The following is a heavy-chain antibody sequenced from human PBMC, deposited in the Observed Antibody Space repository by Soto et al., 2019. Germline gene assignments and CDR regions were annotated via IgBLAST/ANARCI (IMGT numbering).Heavy chain of an antibody. Sequence: GASVEVSCQASGYTFTSYGISWVRQAPGQGVEWMGWISAYNGNTNYAQKLQGRVTMTTDTSTSTAYMELRSLRSDDTAVYYCARDLPNVYDILTGYHLYYYYYGMDVWGQGTTVTVSS. J-gene: IGHJ6*02. CDR3: ARDLPNVYDILTGYHLYYYYYGMDV. CDR2: ISAYNGNT. CDR1: GYTFTSYG. D-gene: IGHD3-9*01. V-gene: IGHV1-18*01.